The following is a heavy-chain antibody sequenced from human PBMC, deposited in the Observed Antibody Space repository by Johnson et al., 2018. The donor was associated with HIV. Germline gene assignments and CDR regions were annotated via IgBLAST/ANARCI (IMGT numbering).Heavy chain of an antibody. Sequence: VQLVESGGGLVQPGGSLRLSCLASGFTFSDYYMSWIRQAPGKGLEWVSPISGSGYRTYYADSVKGRFTISRDNSKNTLYLQMNSLRAEDTAVYYCAKEGTIFGVIIAVSKAAFDIWDQGTMVTVSA. J-gene: IGHJ3*02. CDR2: ISGSGYRT. CDR3: AKEGTIFGVIIAVSKAAFDI. D-gene: IGHD3-3*01. CDR1: GFTFSDYY. V-gene: IGHV3-23*04.